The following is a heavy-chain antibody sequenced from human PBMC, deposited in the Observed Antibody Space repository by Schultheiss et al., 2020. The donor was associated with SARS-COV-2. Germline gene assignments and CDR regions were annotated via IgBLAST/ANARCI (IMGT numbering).Heavy chain of an antibody. CDR3: GRDAFGPDDH. D-gene: IGHD3-16*01. CDR1: GFTFSSYD. Sequence: GESLKISCAASGFTFSSYDMHWVRQATGKGLEWVSAIGTAGDPYYPGSVKGRFTISRDNAQNTLYLQMNSLRTEDTAVYYCGRDAFGPDDHWGQGTLVTVSS. V-gene: IGHV3-13*05. J-gene: IGHJ4*02. CDR2: IGTAGDP.